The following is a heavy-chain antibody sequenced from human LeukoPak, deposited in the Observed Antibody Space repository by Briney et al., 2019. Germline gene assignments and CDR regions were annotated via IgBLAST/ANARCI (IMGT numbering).Heavy chain of an antibody. D-gene: IGHD1-1*01. Sequence: GGSLRLSWAASGFTVITNDMTWVRQAPGKGLEWVGRIKRTTDGGTTDYAAPVKGRFTISRDDSKNTLFLQMNSLKTEDTAVYYCTTGPYNWNDWGQGTLVAVSS. CDR1: GFTVITND. CDR3: TTGPYNWND. J-gene: IGHJ1*01. V-gene: IGHV3-15*01. CDR2: IKRTTDGGTT.